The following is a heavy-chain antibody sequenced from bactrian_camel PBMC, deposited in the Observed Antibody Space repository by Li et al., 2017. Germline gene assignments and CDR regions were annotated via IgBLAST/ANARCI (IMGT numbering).Heavy chain of an antibody. CDR2: INIGASST. CDR3: AKGITPWASEVTDIGY. J-gene: IGHJ6*01. Sequence: HVQLVESGGGLVQPGGSLRLSCTASGFSFSSYGMVWVRQAPGKGLEWVSAINIGASSTYYADSVKGRFTISRDNAKNTLYLDLSSLKTEDTAMYYCAKGITPWASEVTDIGYLGQGTQVTVS. V-gene: IGHV3S1*01. D-gene: IGHD1*01. CDR1: GFSFSSYG.